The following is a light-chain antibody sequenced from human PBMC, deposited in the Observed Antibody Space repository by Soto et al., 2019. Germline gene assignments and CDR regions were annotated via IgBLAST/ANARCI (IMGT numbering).Light chain of an antibody. CDR2: EVS. CDR3: SSYGGYNNVI. V-gene: IGLV2-8*01. CDR1: SSDIGGYNY. Sequence: QSALTQPPSASGSPGQSVTISCTGTSSDIGGYNYVSWYQQHPDKAPKYIIYEVSKRPSGVPDRFSGSKSGNTASLTVSGLQAEDEADYYCSSYGGYNNVIFGGGTQLTVL. J-gene: IGLJ2*01.